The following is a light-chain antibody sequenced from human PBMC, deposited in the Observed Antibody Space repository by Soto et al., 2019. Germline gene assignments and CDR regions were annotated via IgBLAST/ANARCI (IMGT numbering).Light chain of an antibody. J-gene: IGKJ2*01. CDR1: QSVNSSY. CDR3: QQYGRSTYT. CDR2: GAS. V-gene: IGKV3-20*01. Sequence: IVLAQSPGTLSLSPGERATLSCTASQSVNSSYLAWYQQKPGQAPRLLIYGASSRATVIPDRLSGSGSGTDFTLTISRLEPEDFAVYYCQQYGRSTYTFGQGTKVDIX.